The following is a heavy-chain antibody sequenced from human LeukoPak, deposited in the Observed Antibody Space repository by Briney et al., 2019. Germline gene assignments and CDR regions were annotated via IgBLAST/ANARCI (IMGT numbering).Heavy chain of an antibody. CDR3: ARMRRTMIVVVYDAFDI. CDR2: INWNGGST. V-gene: IGHV3-20*04. D-gene: IGHD3-22*01. CDR1: GFNCDDYG. J-gene: IGHJ3*02. Sequence: GGSLRLSCVASGFNCDDYGMTWVRQAPGKGLEWVSGINWNGGSTAYADSVKGRFTISRDNAKNSLYLQMNSLRAEDTAVYYCARMRRTMIVVVYDAFDIWGQGTMVTVSS.